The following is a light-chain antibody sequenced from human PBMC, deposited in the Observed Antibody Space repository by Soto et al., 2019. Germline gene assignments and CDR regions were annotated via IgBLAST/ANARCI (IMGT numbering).Light chain of an antibody. CDR2: EVT. J-gene: IGLJ1*01. CDR3: CSYAGTGTFYV. Sequence: QSALTQPASVSGSPGQSITISCTGTSSDVGSYNLVSWYQQHPGKAPKLMIFEVTKRPSGVSNRFSGSKSDNTASLTISGRQAEDEADYYCCSYAGTGTFYVFGTGTKLTVL. V-gene: IGLV2-23*02. CDR1: SSDVGSYNL.